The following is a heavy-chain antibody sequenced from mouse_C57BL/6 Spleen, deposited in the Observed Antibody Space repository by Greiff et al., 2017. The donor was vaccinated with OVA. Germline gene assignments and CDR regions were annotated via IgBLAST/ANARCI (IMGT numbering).Heavy chain of an antibody. V-gene: IGHV5-16*01. CDR1: GFTFSDYY. J-gene: IGHJ3*01. CDR3: ANLYDGYPAWFAY. D-gene: IGHD2-3*01. Sequence: EVMLVESEGGLVQPGSSMKLSCTASGFTFSDYYMAWVRQVPEKGLEWVANINYDGSSTYYLDSLKSCFIISRDNAKNILYLQMSSLKSEDTATYYCANLYDGYPAWFAYWGQGTLVTVSA. CDR2: INYDGSST.